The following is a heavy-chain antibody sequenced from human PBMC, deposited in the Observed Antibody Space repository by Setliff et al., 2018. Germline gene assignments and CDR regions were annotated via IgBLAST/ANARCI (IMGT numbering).Heavy chain of an antibody. CDR1: GGSISSGGYY. Sequence: SETLSLTCTVSGGSISSGGYYWSWIRQHPGKGLEWIGYIYYSGSTYYNPSLKSRVTISVDTSKNQFSLKLSSVTAADTAVYYCARAYCSGGSCYFVSWGQGTLVTVSS. V-gene: IGHV4-31*03. D-gene: IGHD2-15*01. J-gene: IGHJ4*02. CDR3: ARAYCSGGSCYFVS. CDR2: IYYSGST.